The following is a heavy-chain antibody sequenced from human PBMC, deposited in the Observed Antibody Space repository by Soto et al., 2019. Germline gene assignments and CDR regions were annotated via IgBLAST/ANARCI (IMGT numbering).Heavy chain of an antibody. V-gene: IGHV4-61*03. J-gene: IGHJ6*02. CDR1: GDSVTSGSIY. D-gene: IGHD3-3*01. CDR2: VHYTGST. Sequence: QVQLQESGPGLVKPSETLSLTCTVSGDSVTSGSIYWSWIRQPPGKGLETIGYVHYTGSTNYNPFLESRVAISVDTYTNRSYLTLSPVTAADTAVYYCARDRGNFGVVLEDFSQYGMGVWGQGTTVTVSS. CDR3: ARDRGNFGVVLEDFSQYGMGV.